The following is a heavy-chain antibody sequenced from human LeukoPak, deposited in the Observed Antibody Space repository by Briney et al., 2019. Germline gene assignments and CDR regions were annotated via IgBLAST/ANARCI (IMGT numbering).Heavy chain of an antibody. Sequence: SETLSLTCAVHGGSFSGYYWSWIRQPPGKGLEWIGEINHSGSTNYNPSLKSRVTISVDTPKNQFSLKLSSVTAADTAVYYCARWDSSSWYGGDYMDVWGRGTTVTVSS. CDR2: INHSGST. J-gene: IGHJ6*03. CDR1: GGSFSGYY. CDR3: ARWDSSSWYGGDYMDV. D-gene: IGHD6-13*01. V-gene: IGHV4-34*01.